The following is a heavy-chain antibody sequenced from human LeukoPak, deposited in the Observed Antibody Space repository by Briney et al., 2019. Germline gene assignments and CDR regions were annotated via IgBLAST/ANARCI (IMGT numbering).Heavy chain of an antibody. CDR2: IIPNLGIA. CDR3: QLNIVVVPAAIREVGATPAY. J-gene: IGHJ4*02. D-gene: IGHD2-2*02. Sequence: RASVRVSCKASGGTFSSYTISWVRQAPGQGLEWMGRIIPNLGIADYAQKFQGRVTITADKSTSTAYMELSSLRSEDTAVYYCQLNIVVVPAAIREVGATPAYWGQGTLVTVSS. CDR1: GGTFSSYT. V-gene: IGHV1-69*02.